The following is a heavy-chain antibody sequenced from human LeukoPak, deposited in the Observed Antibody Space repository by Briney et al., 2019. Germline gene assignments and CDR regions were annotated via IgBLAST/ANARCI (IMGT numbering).Heavy chain of an antibody. J-gene: IGHJ4*02. CDR2: IYYSGST. D-gene: IGHD1-26*01. CDR1: GGSISSSSYY. V-gene: IGHV4-39*01. Sequence: SETLSLTCTVSGGSISSSSYYWGWIRQPPGKGLEWIGSIYYSGSTYYNPSLKSRVTISVDTSKNQFSLKLSSVTAADTAVYYCARGAQVGATAYWGQGTLVTVSS. CDR3: ARGAQVGATAY.